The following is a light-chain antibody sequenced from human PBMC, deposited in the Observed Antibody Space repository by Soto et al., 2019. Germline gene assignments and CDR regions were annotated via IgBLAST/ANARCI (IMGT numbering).Light chain of an antibody. J-gene: IGKJ1*01. V-gene: IGKV1-5*03. CDR3: QQSNKYPWT. Sequence: DIQMTQSPSTLSASVGDRVTITCRASQYIHNYLAWYQQKPGEAPKLLIYEAAILESGVPSRFSGSGTGAEFPLIISSLQPDDFATYYCQQSNKYPWTFGQGTRVEI. CDR1: QYIHNY. CDR2: EAA.